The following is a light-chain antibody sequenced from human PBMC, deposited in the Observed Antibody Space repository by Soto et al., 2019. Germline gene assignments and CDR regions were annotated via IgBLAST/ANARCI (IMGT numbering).Light chain of an antibody. CDR1: QSVSSAF. CDR2: GAS. V-gene: IGKV3-20*01. Sequence: EIVLTQSPGNLSLSPGERATLSGRAIQSVSSAFLAWHQQRPGQATRLLFYGASSRATGIPDRFSGSGSGTDFPLTISRLEPEDSATYYCQQYSSYSPLTFGGGTKVDIK. CDR3: QQYSSYSPLT. J-gene: IGKJ4*01.